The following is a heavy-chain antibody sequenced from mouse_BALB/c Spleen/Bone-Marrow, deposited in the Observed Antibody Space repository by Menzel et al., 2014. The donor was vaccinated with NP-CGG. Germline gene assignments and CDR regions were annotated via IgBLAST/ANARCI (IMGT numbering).Heavy chain of an antibody. CDR1: GLSLTSYG. D-gene: IGHD1-1*01. CDR2: IWAGGST. CDR3: ARDYYGSLYAMDY. V-gene: IGHV2-9*02. Sequence: VMLVESGPGLVAPSQSLSITCTVSGLSLTSYGVHWVRQPPGKGLEWLGVIWAGGSTNYNSALMSRLSISKDNSKSQVFLKMNSLQTDDTAMYYCARDYYGSLYAMDYWGQGTSVTVSS. J-gene: IGHJ4*01.